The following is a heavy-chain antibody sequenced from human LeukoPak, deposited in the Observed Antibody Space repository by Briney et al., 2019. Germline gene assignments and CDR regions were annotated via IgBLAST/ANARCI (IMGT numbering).Heavy chain of an antibody. CDR1: GYTFTIYY. J-gene: IGHJ4*02. V-gene: IGHV1-46*01. CDR2: IDPSGGSR. CDR3: ANDDTAIGPFDY. Sequence: ASVKVSCKASGYTFTIYYILWMRHAPGQGLEEMGVIDPSGGSRSFAQKFQGRVTMTRDTSTSTVYMELSSLRSEDTAVYYCANDDTAIGPFDYWGQGTLVTVSS. D-gene: IGHD5-18*01.